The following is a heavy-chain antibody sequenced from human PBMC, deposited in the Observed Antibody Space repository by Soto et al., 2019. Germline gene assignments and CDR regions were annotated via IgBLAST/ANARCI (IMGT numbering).Heavy chain of an antibody. CDR2: IYYSGST. Sequence: QLQLQESGPGLVKPSETLSLTCTVSGGSISSSSYYWGWIRQPPGKGLEWIGSIYYSGSTYYNPSLKSRVTISVDTSKNQFSLKLSSVTAADTAVYYCARHVTMVRGVIGWESYYYGMDVWGQGTTVTVSS. V-gene: IGHV4-39*01. J-gene: IGHJ6*02. CDR3: ARHVTMVRGVIGWESYYYGMDV. D-gene: IGHD3-10*01. CDR1: GGSISSSSYY.